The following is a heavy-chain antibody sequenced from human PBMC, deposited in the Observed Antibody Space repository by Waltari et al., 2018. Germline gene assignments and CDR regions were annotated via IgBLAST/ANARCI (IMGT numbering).Heavy chain of an antibody. CDR2: IYTSGST. D-gene: IGHD6-19*01. CDR3: ARDRGAPYSSGWYGSNDAFDI. V-gene: IGHV4-4*07. Sequence: QVQLQESGPGLVTPSETLSLTCTVSGGSISSYYWSWIRQPAGKGLEWIGRIYTSGSTNYNPSLKSRVTMSVDTSKNQFSLKLSSVTAADTAVYYCARDRGAPYSSGWYGSNDAFDIWGQGTMVTVSS. CDR1: GGSISSYY. J-gene: IGHJ3*02.